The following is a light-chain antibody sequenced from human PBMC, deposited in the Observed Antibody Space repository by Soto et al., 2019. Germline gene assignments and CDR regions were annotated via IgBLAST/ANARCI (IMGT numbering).Light chain of an antibody. V-gene: IGKV3-15*01. CDR1: QSVSSN. J-gene: IGKJ2*01. Sequence: EIVMTQSPATLSVSPGERATLSCRASQSVSSNLAWYQQQHGQAPRLLIYGASTRAAAIPARFSGSGSGTAFTLPTSSLQSQDFVAYYCQQYNNWPPYTFGQGTKLEIK. CDR3: QQYNNWPPYT. CDR2: GAS.